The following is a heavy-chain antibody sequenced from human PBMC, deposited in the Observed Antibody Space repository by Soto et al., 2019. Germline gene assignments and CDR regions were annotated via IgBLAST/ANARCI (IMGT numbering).Heavy chain of an antibody. CDR1: GGSISSGGYY. D-gene: IGHD3-22*01. J-gene: IGHJ5*02. CDR3: ARVVLLDYYDSSGYYPPNWFDP. CDR2: IYYSGST. Sequence: SETLSLTCTVSGGSISSGGYYWSWIRQHPGKGLEWIGYIYYSGSTYYNPSLKSRVTISVDTSKNQFSLKLSSVTAADTAVYYCARVVLLDYYDSSGYYPPNWFDPWGQGTLVTVSS. V-gene: IGHV4-31*03.